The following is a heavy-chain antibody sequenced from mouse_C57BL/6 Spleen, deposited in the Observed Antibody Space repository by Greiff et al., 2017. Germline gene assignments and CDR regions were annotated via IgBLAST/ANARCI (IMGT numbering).Heavy chain of an antibody. Sequence: VKVVESGPGLVQPSQSLSITCTVSGFSLTSYGVHWVRQSPGKGLEWLGVIWSGGSTDYNAAFISRLSISKDNSKSQVFFKMNSLQADDTAIYYCARGTDYAMDYWGQGTSVTVSS. J-gene: IGHJ4*01. CDR3: ARGTDYAMDY. D-gene: IGHD3-3*01. CDR2: IWSGGST. CDR1: GFSLTSYG. V-gene: IGHV2-2*01.